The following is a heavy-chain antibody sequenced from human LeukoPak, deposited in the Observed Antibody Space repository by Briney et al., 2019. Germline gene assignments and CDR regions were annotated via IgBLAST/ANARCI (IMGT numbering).Heavy chain of an antibody. CDR2: ISSSGSTI. CDR1: GFTFSDYY. CDR3: VRVGRLPVWFDP. J-gene: IGHJ5*02. D-gene: IGHD1-1*01. V-gene: IGHV3-11*04. Sequence: GGSLRLSCAASGFTFSDYYMSWIRQAPGKGLEWVSYISSSGSTIYYADSVKGRFTISRDNAKNSLYLQMYRLRAEDTAVYYCVRVGRLPVWFDPWGRGTLVTVSS.